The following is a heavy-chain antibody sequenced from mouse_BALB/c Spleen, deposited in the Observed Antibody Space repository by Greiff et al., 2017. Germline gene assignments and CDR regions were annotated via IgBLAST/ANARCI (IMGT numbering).Heavy chain of an antibody. CDR2: IYPGNVNT. J-gene: IGHJ3*01. CDR1: GYTFTSYY. CDR3: ARDYGSSLWFAY. Sequence: QVQLQQSGPELVKPGASVRISCKASGYTFTSYYIHWVKQRPGQGLEWIGWIYPGNVNTKYNEKFKGKATLTADKSSSTAYMQLSSLTSEDAAVYFCARDYGSSLWFAYWGQGTLVTVSA. D-gene: IGHD1-1*01. V-gene: IGHV1S56*01.